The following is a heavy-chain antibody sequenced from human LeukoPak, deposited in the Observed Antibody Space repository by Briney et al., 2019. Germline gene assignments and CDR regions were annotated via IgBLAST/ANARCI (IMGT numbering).Heavy chain of an antibody. D-gene: IGHD3-10*01. CDR3: ARVAAYGSGSYYNA. J-gene: IGHJ5*02. V-gene: IGHV3-74*01. Sequence: QPGGSLRLSCAASGFTFSSYWIHWVRQVPGKGLVWVSRINSEGSSTSYADSVKGRFTISRDNANNTLYLQMNSLRAEDTAVYYCARVAAYGSGSYYNAWGQGTLVTVSS. CDR1: GFTFSSYW. CDR2: INSEGSST.